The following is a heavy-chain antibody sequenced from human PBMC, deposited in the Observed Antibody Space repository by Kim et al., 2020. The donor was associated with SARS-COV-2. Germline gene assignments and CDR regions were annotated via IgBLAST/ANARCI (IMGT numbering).Heavy chain of an antibody. CDR2: ISSSSSTI. CDR1: GFTFSSYS. CDR3: ARQDDYGGNSWDYYYYYGMDV. D-gene: IGHD4-17*01. Sequence: GGSLRLSCAASGFTFSSYSMNWVRQAPGKGLEWVSYISSSSSTIYYADSVKGRFTISRDNAKNSLYLQMNSLRDEDTAVYYCARQDDYGGNSWDYYYYYGMDVWGQGTTVTVSS. J-gene: IGHJ6*02. V-gene: IGHV3-48*02.